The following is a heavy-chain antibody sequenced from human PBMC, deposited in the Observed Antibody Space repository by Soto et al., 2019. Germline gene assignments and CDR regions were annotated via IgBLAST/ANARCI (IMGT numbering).Heavy chain of an antibody. CDR1: GYTFTSYG. D-gene: IGHD3-10*01. CDR3: AREGYDKGSGSCSPPRVYEMGV. Sequence: QIQLVQSGPDLMKPGASVKVSCKASGYTFTSYGISWVRQAPGQGLEWLGWISAYNDNTNYAQKLHGRIPLTTDTSTSTAYMELGNLRSMYMGVDCCAREGYDKGSGSCSPPRVYEMGVCGQGTAVTVSS. J-gene: IGHJ6*02. V-gene: IGHV1-18*03. CDR2: ISAYNDNT.